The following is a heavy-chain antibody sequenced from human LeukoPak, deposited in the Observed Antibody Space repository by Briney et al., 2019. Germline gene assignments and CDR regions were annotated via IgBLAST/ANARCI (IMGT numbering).Heavy chain of an antibody. Sequence: PGGSLRLSCAASGFTFGSYAMSWVRQAPGKGLEWIGEINHSGSTNYNPSLKSRVTISVDTSKNQFSLKLSSVTAADTAVYYCAGLSITGTFDYWGQGTLVTVSS. CDR3: AGLSITGTFDY. V-gene: IGHV4-34*08. D-gene: IGHD1-20*01. CDR1: GFTFGSYA. CDR2: INHSGST. J-gene: IGHJ4*02.